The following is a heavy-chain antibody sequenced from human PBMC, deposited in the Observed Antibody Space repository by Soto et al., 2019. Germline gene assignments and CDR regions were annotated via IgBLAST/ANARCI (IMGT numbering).Heavy chain of an antibody. CDR3: AGDGTEGAYIGARPYYFDF. CDR1: GFTFRAYC. D-gene: IGHD6-6*01. CDR2: IKPDATEK. Sequence: ELQLVESGGGLVQPGGSLRLSCAASGFTFRAYCMSGVRQPPGKGLEWVANIKPDATEKYHEDSGKGRFPVSRDNAKNSLYLQMNSLRAEDTAVYFCAGDGTEGAYIGARPYYFDFWGQGALVTVSS. J-gene: IGHJ4*02. V-gene: IGHV3-7*03.